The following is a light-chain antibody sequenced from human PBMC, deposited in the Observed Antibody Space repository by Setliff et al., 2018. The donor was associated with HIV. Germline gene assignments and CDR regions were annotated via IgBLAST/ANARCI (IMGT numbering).Light chain of an antibody. J-gene: IGLJ1*01. CDR2: NVN. CDR1: SNDIGGYNY. CDR3: TSYTGGNTRV. Sequence: QSALAQPASVSGSPGQTITISCTGTSNDIGGYNYVSWYQQHPGKAPKLIIYNVNNRPSGVSSRFSGSKSGNTASLSISELRAEDETDYYCTSYTGGNTRVFGTGTKVTVL. V-gene: IGLV2-14*03.